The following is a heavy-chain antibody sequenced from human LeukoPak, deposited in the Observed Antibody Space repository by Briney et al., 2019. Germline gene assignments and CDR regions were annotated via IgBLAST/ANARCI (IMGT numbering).Heavy chain of an antibody. Sequence: PGGSLRLSCAASGFTFSSYAMSWVRQAPGKGLEWVSYISSSGSTIYYADSVKGRFTISRDNAKNSLYLQMNSLRAEDTAVYYCAREHYYDSSGYFNYWGQGTLVTVSS. CDR3: AREHYYDSSGYFNY. CDR2: ISSSGSTI. CDR1: GFTFSSYA. V-gene: IGHV3-48*03. J-gene: IGHJ4*02. D-gene: IGHD3-22*01.